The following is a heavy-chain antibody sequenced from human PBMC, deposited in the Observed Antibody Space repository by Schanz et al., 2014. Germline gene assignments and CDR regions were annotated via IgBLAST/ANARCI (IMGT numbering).Heavy chain of an antibody. CDR3: AKDMHKDYGGKPQAFDI. Sequence: QVQLVESGGRVVQPGRSLRLSCTASGFIFPSYAMHWVRQAPGKGLEWVALISYDGGNKYYADSVKGRFTISRDNSKNTAYLQLNSLRVEDTALYYCAKDMHKDYGGKPQAFDIWGQGTMVTVSS. D-gene: IGHD4-17*01. V-gene: IGHV3-30*18. J-gene: IGHJ3*02. CDR2: ISYDGGNK. CDR1: GFIFPSYA.